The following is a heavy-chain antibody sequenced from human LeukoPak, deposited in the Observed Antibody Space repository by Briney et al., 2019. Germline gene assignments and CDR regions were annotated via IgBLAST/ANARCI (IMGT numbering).Heavy chain of an antibody. CDR1: GGSLSSNDW. V-gene: IGHV4-4*02. D-gene: IGHD4-11*01. CDR2: IYQSGST. CDR3: ARDQTNNWFDP. Sequence: SETLSLTCTVSGGSLSSNDWWSWVRQPPGKGLEWIGEIYQSGSTNSNPSLKSRVTISVDKSKNQFSLKLTSVTAADTAVYYCARDQTNNWFDPWGQGTLVTVSS. J-gene: IGHJ5*02.